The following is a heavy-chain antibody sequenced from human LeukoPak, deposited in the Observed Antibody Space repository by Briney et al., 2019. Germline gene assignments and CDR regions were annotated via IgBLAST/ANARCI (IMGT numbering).Heavy chain of an antibody. V-gene: IGHV4-59*02. D-gene: IGHD6-13*01. CDR3: ARLSSSWYYFDY. J-gene: IGHJ4*02. Sequence: SETLSLTCTVSGASVNVYYWSWVRQPPGKGLEWIGYINHSGRNNSNPSLKSRVTMSIDTSKHQFSLKLHSVTVADTAVYFCARLSSSWYYFDYWGQGALVTVSS. CDR2: INHSGRN. CDR1: GASVNVYY.